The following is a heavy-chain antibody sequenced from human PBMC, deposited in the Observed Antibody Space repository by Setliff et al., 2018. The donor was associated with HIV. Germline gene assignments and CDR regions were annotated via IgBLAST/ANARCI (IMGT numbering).Heavy chain of an antibody. V-gene: IGHV3-66*01. D-gene: IGHD2-2*01. J-gene: IGHJ6*02. CDR3: ARDYAYYYYYGMDV. CDR2: IYRGGST. Sequence: GGSLRLSCTASGFTFGDYAMSWVRQAPGKGLEWVSVIYRGGSTYYADSVKGRFTISRDNAKNTLYLQMNSLRAEDTALYYCARDYAYYYYYGMDVWGQGTTVTVSS. CDR1: GFTFGDYA.